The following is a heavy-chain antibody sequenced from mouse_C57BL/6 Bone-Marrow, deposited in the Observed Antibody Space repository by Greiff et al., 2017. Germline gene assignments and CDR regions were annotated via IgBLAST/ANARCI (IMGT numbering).Heavy chain of an antibody. CDR1: GFSLTSYG. Sequence: VKLMESGPGLVQPSQSLSITCTVSGFSLTSYGVHWVRQSPGKGLEWLGVIWSGGSTDYNAAFISRLSISKDNSKSQVFFKMSSLQADDTAIYYCARTLLLDYWGQGTTLTVSS. D-gene: IGHD2-10*01. CDR2: IWSGGST. J-gene: IGHJ2*01. V-gene: IGHV2-2*01. CDR3: ARTLLLDY.